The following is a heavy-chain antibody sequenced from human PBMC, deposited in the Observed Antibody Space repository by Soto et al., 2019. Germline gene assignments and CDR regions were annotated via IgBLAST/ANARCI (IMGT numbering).Heavy chain of an antibody. CDR2: FDPEDGET. D-gene: IGHD6-19*01. V-gene: IGHV1-24*01. Sequence: ASVKVSCKVSGYTLTELSMHWVRQAPGKGLEWMGGFDPEDGETIYAQKFQGRVTMTEDTSTDTAYMELSSLRSEDTAVYYCVTTKREKQWLVKYYYGMDVWGQGTMATVSS. CDR1: GYTLTELS. J-gene: IGHJ6*02. CDR3: VTTKREKQWLVKYYYGMDV.